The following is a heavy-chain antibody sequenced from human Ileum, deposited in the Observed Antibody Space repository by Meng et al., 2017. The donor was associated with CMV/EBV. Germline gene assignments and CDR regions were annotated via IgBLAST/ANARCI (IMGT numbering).Heavy chain of an antibody. V-gene: IGHV3-73*01. CDR2: IRSKANSYAT. CDR3: TRPPYCSSTSCYTGGL. J-gene: IGHJ4*02. D-gene: IGHD2-2*02. Sequence: GESLKISCAASGFTFSGSAMHWVRQASGKGLEWVGRIRSKANSYATAYAAAGKGRFTIARDDSKNTAYLQMNSLKTEDTAVYYCTRPPYCSSTSCYTGGLWGQGTLVTVSS. CDR1: GFTFSGSA.